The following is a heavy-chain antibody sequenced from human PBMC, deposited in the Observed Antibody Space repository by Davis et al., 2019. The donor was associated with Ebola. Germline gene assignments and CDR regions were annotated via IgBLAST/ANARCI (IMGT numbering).Heavy chain of an antibody. CDR2: IKQDGSAK. J-gene: IGHJ4*02. CDR3: TRHINWAFDY. V-gene: IGHV3-7*01. CDR1: GFTFSNYW. D-gene: IGHD1-1*01. Sequence: GESLKISCAASGFTFSNYWMTWVRQAPGKGLEWVANIKQDGSAKPYVGSVKGRFTISRDNTKNSLYLQMDSLRAEDTAVYYCTRHINWAFDYWGQGTLVTVSS.